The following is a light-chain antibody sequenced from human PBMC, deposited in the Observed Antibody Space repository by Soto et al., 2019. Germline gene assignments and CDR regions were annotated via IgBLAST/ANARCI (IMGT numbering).Light chain of an antibody. CDR2: GAS. Sequence: IVLTQSPGTLSLSPGERATLSCRASQSVGSSYLAWYQHTPGEAPRLLIYGASSRATGIPVRFSGSGSGTEFALTISRLEPEDFAVYYCQQYGSPGTFGGGTKVEIK. J-gene: IGKJ4*01. V-gene: IGKV3-20*01. CDR1: QSVGSSY. CDR3: QQYGSPGT.